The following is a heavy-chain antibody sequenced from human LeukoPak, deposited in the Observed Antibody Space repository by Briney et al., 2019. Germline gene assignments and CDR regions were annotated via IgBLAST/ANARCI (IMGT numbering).Heavy chain of an antibody. CDR2: IYYSGNT. Sequence: SETLSLTCTVSGVSISSSNSYWGWIRQPPGKGLEWIGSIYYSGNTYYNASLKSQVSISIDTSKNQLSLRLTSVTAADTAVYYCARQTGSGLFILPGGQGTLVTVSS. CDR3: ARQTGSGLFILP. J-gene: IGHJ4*02. D-gene: IGHD3/OR15-3a*01. V-gene: IGHV4-39*01. CDR1: GVSISSSNSY.